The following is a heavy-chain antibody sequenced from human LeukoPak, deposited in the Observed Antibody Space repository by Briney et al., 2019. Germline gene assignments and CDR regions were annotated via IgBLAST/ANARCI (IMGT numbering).Heavy chain of an antibody. Sequence: SETLSLTCTVSGGSISSGGYYWSWIRQPPGKGLEWIGYIYHSGSTYYNPSLKSRVTISVDRSKNQFSLKLSSVTAADTAVYYCARVGTLGGDAFDIWGQGTMVTVSS. CDR2: IYHSGST. D-gene: IGHD3-10*01. CDR1: GGSISSGGYY. V-gene: IGHV4-30-2*01. CDR3: ARVGTLGGDAFDI. J-gene: IGHJ3*02.